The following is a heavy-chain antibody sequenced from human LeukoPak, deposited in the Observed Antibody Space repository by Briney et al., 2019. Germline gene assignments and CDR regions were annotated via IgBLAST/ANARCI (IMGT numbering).Heavy chain of an antibody. CDR1: GFTFSSYA. Sequence: PGGSLRPSCAASGFTFSSYAMSWVRQAPGKGLKWVSAISGSGGSTYYADSVKGRFTISRDNSKNTLYLQMNSLRAEDTAVYYCARDIVVVPAYYFDYWGQGTLVTVSS. D-gene: IGHD2-2*01. CDR2: ISGSGGST. J-gene: IGHJ4*02. CDR3: ARDIVVVPAYYFDY. V-gene: IGHV3-23*01.